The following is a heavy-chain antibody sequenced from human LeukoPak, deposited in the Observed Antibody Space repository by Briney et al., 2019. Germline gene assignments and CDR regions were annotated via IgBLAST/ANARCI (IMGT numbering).Heavy chain of an antibody. Sequence: GGSLRLSCAASGFTVSTKYMSWVRQAPGEGLEWVSTIYTSGDTYYAASVKGRFTTSRDDSKNTLYLQVNSLRAEDTAVYYCARGLYTTRHLNHFDYLGQGTLVTVSS. D-gene: IGHD2-2*02. V-gene: IGHV3-53*01. CDR2: IYTSGDT. CDR1: GFTVSTKY. CDR3: ARGLYTTRHLNHFDY. J-gene: IGHJ4*02.